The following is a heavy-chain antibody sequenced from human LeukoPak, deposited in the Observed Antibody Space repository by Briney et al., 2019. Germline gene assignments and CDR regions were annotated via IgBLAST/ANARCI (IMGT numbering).Heavy chain of an antibody. Sequence: SGTLSLTCAVSGGSISSGGYSWSWIRQPPGKGLEWIGYIYHSGSTYYNPSLKSRVTISVDRSKNQFSLKLSSVTAADTAVYYCARVHRYYDFWSGYFDYWGQGTLVTVSS. J-gene: IGHJ4*02. CDR3: ARVHRYYDFWSGYFDY. V-gene: IGHV4-30-2*01. CDR2: IYHSGST. CDR1: GGSISSGGYS. D-gene: IGHD3-3*01.